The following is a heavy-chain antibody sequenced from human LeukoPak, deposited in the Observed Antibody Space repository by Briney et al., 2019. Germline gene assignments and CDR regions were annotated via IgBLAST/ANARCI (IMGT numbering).Heavy chain of an antibody. D-gene: IGHD6-25*01. CDR2: IYYSGTT. J-gene: IGHJ6*02. CDR1: GGSISGYY. V-gene: IGHV4-59*08. Sequence: PSETLSLTCTVSGGSISGYYWSWIRQPPGKGLEWIGCIYYSGTTNYNPSLKSRATISLDTSKNQFSLKLSPVTAADTAVYYCARHGAGGYHFYYYGMDVWGQGTTVTVSS. CDR3: ARHGAGGYHFYYYGMDV.